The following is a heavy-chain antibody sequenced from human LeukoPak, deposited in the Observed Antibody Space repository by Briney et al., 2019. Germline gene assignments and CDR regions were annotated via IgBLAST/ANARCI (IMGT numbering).Heavy chain of an antibody. J-gene: IGHJ3*01. D-gene: IGHD6-6*01. CDR1: GGPFSGYC. CDR2: INHSGST. Sequence: SETLSLTCAVYGGPFSGYCWSWIRQPPGKGLEWIGEINHSGSTKYNSSLKSRVIISADTSKSQFSLKLTSMTAADTAIYYCAKVYSSSSRDAFDVWGQGTMVTVSS. CDR3: AKVYSSSSRDAFDV. V-gene: IGHV4-34*01.